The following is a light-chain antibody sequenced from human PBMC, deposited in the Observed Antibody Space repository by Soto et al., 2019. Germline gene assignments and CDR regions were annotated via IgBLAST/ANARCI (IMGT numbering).Light chain of an antibody. V-gene: IGLV2-14*01. CDR1: SGDIGDYNY. Sequence: QSALTQPASVSGSPGQSITISCVGTSGDIGDYNYVSWYQQHPGKVPKVIIYDVSNRPSGGSYRFSGTKSGNTASLTVSGLQAEDEADYYCCSNTRSGTLIFGTGTKVTVL. J-gene: IGLJ1*01. CDR2: DVS. CDR3: CSNTRSGTLI.